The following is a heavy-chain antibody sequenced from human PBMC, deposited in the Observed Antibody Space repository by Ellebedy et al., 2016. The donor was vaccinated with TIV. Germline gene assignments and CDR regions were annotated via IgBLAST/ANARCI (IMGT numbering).Heavy chain of an antibody. CDR1: GGSISSGGYY. V-gene: IGHV4-31*03. J-gene: IGHJ4*02. CDR2: IYYSGST. CDR3: ASGKPQFYYFDY. Sequence: SETLSLXXTVSGGSISSGGYYWSWVRQHPGKGLEWIGYIYYSGSTYYNPSLKSRVTISVDTSKNQFSLKLSSVTAADTAVYYCASGKPQFYYFDYWGQGTLVTVSS.